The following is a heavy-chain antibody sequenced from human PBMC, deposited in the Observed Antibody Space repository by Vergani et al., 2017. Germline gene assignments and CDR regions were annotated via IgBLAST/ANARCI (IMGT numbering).Heavy chain of an antibody. CDR2: INPSGGST. D-gene: IGHD2-2*01. V-gene: IGHV1-46*03. Sequence: QVQLVQSGAEVKKPGASVKVSCKASGYTFSSCFMHWVRQAPGQGLEWMGIINPSGGSTRYAQKFQGRVTMTRDTSTSTVYMELSSLRSEDTAVYYCARTSLTPYCSSTSCHLDYWGQGTLVTVSS. CDR3: ARTSLTPYCSSTSCHLDY. CDR1: GYTFSSCF. J-gene: IGHJ4*02.